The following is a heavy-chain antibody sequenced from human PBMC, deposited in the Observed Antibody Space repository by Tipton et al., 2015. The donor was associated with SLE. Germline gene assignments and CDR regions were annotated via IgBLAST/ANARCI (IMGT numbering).Heavy chain of an antibody. D-gene: IGHD6-6*01. Sequence: LRLSCTVSGGSISSYYWSWIRQPPGKGLEWIGYIYYSGSTNYNPSLKSRVTISVDTSKNQFSLKLSSVTAADTAVYYCARSIAGGVFDIWGQGTMVSVSS. CDR1: GGSISSYY. CDR3: ARSIAGGVFDI. J-gene: IGHJ3*02. V-gene: IGHV4-59*01. CDR2: IYYSGST.